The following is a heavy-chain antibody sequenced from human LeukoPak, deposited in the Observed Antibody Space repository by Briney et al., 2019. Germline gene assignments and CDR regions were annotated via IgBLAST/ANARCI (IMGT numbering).Heavy chain of an antibody. D-gene: IGHD6-13*01. CDR3: ARDQAWQQLYNYFDY. Sequence: SVKVSCKASGGTFSSYAISWVRQAPGQGLEWVGRIIPIFGTANYAQKFQGRVTITADKSTSTAYMELSSLRSEDTAVYYCARDQAWQQLYNYFDYWGQGTLVTVSS. J-gene: IGHJ4*02. V-gene: IGHV1-69*06. CDR2: IIPIFGTA. CDR1: GGTFSSYA.